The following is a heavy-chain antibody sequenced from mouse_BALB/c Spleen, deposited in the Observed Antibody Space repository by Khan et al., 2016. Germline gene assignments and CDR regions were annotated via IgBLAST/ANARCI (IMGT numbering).Heavy chain of an antibody. CDR2: INSGGST. D-gene: IGHD2-1*01. Sequence: EVELVESGGGLVKPGGSLKLSCAASGFTFSSYAMSWVRQTPEKRLEWVASINSGGSTYYPDSVKGRFTISRDNARNILNLQMSSLRSEDTAMYYCAREDYGNYGDYFDYWGQGTTLTVSS. J-gene: IGHJ2*01. CDR3: AREDYGNYGDYFDY. CDR1: GFTFSSYA. V-gene: IGHV5-6-5*01.